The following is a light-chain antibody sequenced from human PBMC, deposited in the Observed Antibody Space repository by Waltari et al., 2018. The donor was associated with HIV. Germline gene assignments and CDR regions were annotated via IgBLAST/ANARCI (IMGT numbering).Light chain of an antibody. CDR1: SSNIGAGYD. CDR3: QSYDSSLSGWV. J-gene: IGLJ3*02. V-gene: IGLV1-40*01. CDR2: GNN. Sequence: SVLTQPPSVSGAPGQRVTISCTGSSSNIGAGYDVHWYQQLPGTAPNLLIYGNNNRPSGVPDRFSGSKSATSASLAITGLQAEDEADYYCQSYDSSLSGWVFGGGTKLTVL.